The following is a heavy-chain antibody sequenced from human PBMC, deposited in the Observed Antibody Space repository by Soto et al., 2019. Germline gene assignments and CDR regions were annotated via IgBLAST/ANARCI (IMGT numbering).Heavy chain of an antibody. CDR3: ATAYKRYSSSWYYFDY. Sequence: PSETLSLTCTVSGGSMSSTNWWSWVRQPPGKGLEWIAEIYHSGSTNYNPSLKSRVTISVDTSKNQFSLKLSSVTAADTAVYYSATAYKRYSSSWYYFDYWGQGTLVTVSS. V-gene: IGHV4-4*02. CDR1: GGSMSSTNW. D-gene: IGHD6-13*01. J-gene: IGHJ4*02. CDR2: IYHSGST.